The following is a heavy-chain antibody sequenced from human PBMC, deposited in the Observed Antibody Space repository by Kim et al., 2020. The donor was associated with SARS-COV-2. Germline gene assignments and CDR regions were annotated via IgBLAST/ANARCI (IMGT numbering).Heavy chain of an antibody. V-gene: IGHV1-69*06. CDR3: ARVDAERNFDY. J-gene: IGHJ4*02. CDR1: GDTFSRHG. CDR2: IIPISGTT. D-gene: IGHD1-1*01. Sequence: SVKVSCKASGDTFSRHGISWVRQAPGQGLEWMAGIIPISGTTNYAQNLQGRVTITADKSTSTVYMELSSLRSEDTAVYYCARVDAERNFDYWGQGTLVT.